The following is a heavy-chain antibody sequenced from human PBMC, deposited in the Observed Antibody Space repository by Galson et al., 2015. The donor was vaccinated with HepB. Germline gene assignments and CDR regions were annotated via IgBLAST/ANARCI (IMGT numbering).Heavy chain of an antibody. CDR1: RFTFSDYY. V-gene: IGHV3-11*01. J-gene: IGHJ4*02. CDR3: ARHLSWKFDY. CDR2: ISTSGSTV. D-gene: IGHD1-1*01. Sequence: SLRLSCAASRFTFSDYYMSWIRQAPGKGLEWVSYISTSGSTVYYADSVKGRFTISRDNAKNSLYLQMNSLRAEDTAVYYCARHLSWKFDYWGQGTLVTVSS.